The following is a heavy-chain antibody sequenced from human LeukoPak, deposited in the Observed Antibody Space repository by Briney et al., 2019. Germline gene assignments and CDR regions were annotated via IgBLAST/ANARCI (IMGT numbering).Heavy chain of an antibody. J-gene: IGHJ4*02. Sequence: PGGSLRLSCAASGFTFSSYSMNWVRQAPGKGLEWVSSISSSSSYIYYADSVKGRFTISRDNAKNSLYLQMNSLRAEDTAVYYCARDTSGYSGYEFDYWGQGTLVTVSP. CDR3: ARDTSGYSGYEFDY. CDR2: ISSSSSYI. V-gene: IGHV3-21*01. D-gene: IGHD5-12*01. CDR1: GFTFSSYS.